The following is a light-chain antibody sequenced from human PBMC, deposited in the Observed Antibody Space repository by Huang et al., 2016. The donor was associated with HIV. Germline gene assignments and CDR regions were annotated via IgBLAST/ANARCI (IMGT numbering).Light chain of an antibody. J-gene: IGKJ2*01. V-gene: IGKV3-20*01. CDR2: GAS. CDR3: QQYDTSPYT. Sequence: EIVLTQSPGTLSLSPGERAILSCRASQSVGNNYLAWYQQKRDQAPRLLIYGASHRATGIPDRFSGSGSGPDFTLTISRLAPEDFALYYCQQYDTSPYTFGQGTQLEI. CDR1: QSVGNNY.